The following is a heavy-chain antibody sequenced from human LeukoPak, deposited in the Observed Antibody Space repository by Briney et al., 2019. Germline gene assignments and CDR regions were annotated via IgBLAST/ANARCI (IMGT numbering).Heavy chain of an antibody. CDR3: ARGRISGSDY. V-gene: IGHV1-8*03. J-gene: IGHJ4*02. CDR2: MNPNSGNT. Sequence: ASVKVSCKASGYTFTGYYMHWVRQATGQGLEWMGWMNPNSGNTGYAQKFQGRVTITRNTSISTAYMELSSLRSEDTAVYYCARGRISGSDYWGQGTLVTVSS. D-gene: IGHD2/OR15-2a*01. CDR1: GYTFTGYY.